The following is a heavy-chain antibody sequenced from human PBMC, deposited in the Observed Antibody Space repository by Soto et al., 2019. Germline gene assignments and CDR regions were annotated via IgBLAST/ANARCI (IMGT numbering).Heavy chain of an antibody. Sequence: EVRLVESGGGLVQPGGSLRLSCAASGFTLSTYWMHWVRQAPGKGLVWVSRINGDGTTTQYADSVKGRFTISRDNAKNTLYLQMNTLRGADTAMYYCASIPMVRGPSDYWGQGTLVTVSS. CDR1: GFTLSTYW. V-gene: IGHV3-74*02. J-gene: IGHJ4*02. D-gene: IGHD3-10*01. CDR3: ASIPMVRGPSDY. CDR2: INGDGTTT.